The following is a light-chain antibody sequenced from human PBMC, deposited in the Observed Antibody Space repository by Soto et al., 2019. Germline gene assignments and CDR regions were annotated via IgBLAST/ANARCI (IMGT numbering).Light chain of an antibody. J-gene: IGKJ3*01. Sequence: EIVLTQSPGTMSVSPGERVTLSCRASQSVSSNFLAWHQQKPGQAPRLLIYGASSSAGGIPDGFRGSGSGTAVTLTSYRLEPEDFAVYYCQQYGSAPFTFGPGTKVDVK. V-gene: IGKV3-20*01. CDR2: GAS. CDR1: QSVSSNF. CDR3: QQYGSAPFT.